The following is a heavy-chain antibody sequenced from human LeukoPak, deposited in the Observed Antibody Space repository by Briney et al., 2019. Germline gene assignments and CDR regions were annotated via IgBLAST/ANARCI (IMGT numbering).Heavy chain of an antibody. CDR2: IYYSGST. D-gene: IGHD3-22*01. CDR1: GGSISSSSYY. CDR3: ARDEGSAYPFDY. Sequence: PSETLSLTCTVSGGSISSSSYYWGWIRQPPGKGLEWIGSIYYSGSTYYNPSLKSRVTISVDTSKNQFSLNLNSVTAADTAVDFCARDEGSAYPFDYWGQGTLVTVSS. J-gene: IGHJ4*02. V-gene: IGHV4-39*07.